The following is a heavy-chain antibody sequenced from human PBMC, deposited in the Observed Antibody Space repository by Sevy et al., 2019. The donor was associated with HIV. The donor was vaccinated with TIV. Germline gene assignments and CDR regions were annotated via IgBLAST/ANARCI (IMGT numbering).Heavy chain of an antibody. CDR3: ARGESGSYFVFDF. V-gene: IGHV1-69*06. CDR2: IIPMFGSS. D-gene: IGHD1-26*01. Sequence: ASVKVSCKASGDTFSSYALSWVRQAPGQGLEWLGGIIPMFGSSDYAQIFQGRLTITADISTNTAYMELSSLRPDDTAVYYCARGESGSYFVFDFWGQGTLVTVSS. J-gene: IGHJ4*02. CDR1: GDTFSSYA.